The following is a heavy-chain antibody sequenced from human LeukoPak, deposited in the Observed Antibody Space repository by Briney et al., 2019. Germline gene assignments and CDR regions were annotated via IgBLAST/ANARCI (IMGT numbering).Heavy chain of an antibody. V-gene: IGHV4-39*07. Sequence: SETLSLTCTVSGGSISSSSYYWSWIRQPPGKGLEWIGEINHSGSTNYNPSLKSRVTISVDTSKNQFSLKLSSVTAADTAVYYCARGLGYSSSWRTDYWGQGTLVTVSS. CDR1: GGSISSSSYY. CDR2: INHSGST. CDR3: ARGLGYSSSWRTDY. J-gene: IGHJ4*02. D-gene: IGHD6-13*01.